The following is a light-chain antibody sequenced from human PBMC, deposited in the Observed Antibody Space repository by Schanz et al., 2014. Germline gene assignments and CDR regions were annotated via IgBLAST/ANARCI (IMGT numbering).Light chain of an antibody. V-gene: IGLV2-14*01. CDR3: SSYTSISTLNYV. J-gene: IGLJ1*01. Sequence: QSALTQPASVSASPGQSITISCTGTSSDVGGHNYVSWYQQYPGKAPKLIIYDVSNRPSGVSNRFSGSRSGNTASLTISGLQAEDEADYYCSSYTSISTLNYVFGSGTKLTVL. CDR2: DVS. CDR1: SSDVGGHNY.